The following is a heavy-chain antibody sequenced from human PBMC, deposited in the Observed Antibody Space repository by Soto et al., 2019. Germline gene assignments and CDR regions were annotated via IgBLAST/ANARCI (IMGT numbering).Heavy chain of an antibody. J-gene: IGHJ4*02. D-gene: IGHD3-9*01. CDR3: ARDPLYDILTGYPGPFFDY. CDR1: GFTFSDYY. CDR2: ISSSGSTI. Sequence: QVQLVKSGGGLVKPGGSLRLSCAASGFTFSDYYMSWIRQAPGKGLEWVSYISSSGSTIYYADSVKGRFTISRDNAKNSLYLQMNSLRAEDTAVYYCARDPLYDILTGYPGPFFDYWGQGTLVTVSS. V-gene: IGHV3-11*01.